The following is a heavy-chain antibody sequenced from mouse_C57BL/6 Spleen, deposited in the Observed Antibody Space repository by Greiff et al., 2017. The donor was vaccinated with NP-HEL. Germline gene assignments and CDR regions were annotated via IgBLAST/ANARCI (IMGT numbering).Heavy chain of an antibody. Sequence: QVQLKQPGAELVMPGASVKLSCKASGYTFTSYWMHWVKQRPGQGLEWIGEIDPSDSYTNYNQKFKGKSTLTVDKSSSTAYMQLSSLTSEDSAVYYCARGVVAFDYWGQGTTLTVSS. CDR1: GYTFTSYW. V-gene: IGHV1-69*01. J-gene: IGHJ2*01. CDR3: ARGVVAFDY. D-gene: IGHD1-1*01. CDR2: IDPSDSYT.